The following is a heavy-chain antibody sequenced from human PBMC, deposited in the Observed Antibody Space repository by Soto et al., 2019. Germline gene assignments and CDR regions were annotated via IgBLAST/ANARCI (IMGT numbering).Heavy chain of an antibody. CDR2: ISAYNGNT. CDR1: GYTFTSYG. Sequence: ASVKVSCKSSGYTFTSYGISWVRQAPGQGLEWMGWISAYNGNTNYAQKLQGRVTMTTDTSTSTAYMELRSLRSDDTAVYYCARDLEFTMTRPTDYWGQGTLVTVSS. CDR3: ARDLEFTMTRPTDY. D-gene: IGHD3-22*01. V-gene: IGHV1-18*01. J-gene: IGHJ4*02.